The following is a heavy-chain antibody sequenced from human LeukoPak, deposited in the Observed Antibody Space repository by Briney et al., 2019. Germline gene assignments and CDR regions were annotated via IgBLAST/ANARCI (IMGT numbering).Heavy chain of an antibody. CDR2: IIPIFDTA. J-gene: IGHJ5*02. D-gene: IGHD3-22*01. CDR1: GGTFSSYA. CDR3: VTSLDSSGSSDLRGLWFDP. V-gene: IGHV1-69*05. Sequence: GASVKVSCKASGGTFSSYAISWVRQAPGQGLEWMGGIIPIFDTANYAQKFQGRVTITTDESTSTAYMELSSLRSEDTAVYYCVTSLDSSGSSDLRGLWFDPWGQGTLVTVSS.